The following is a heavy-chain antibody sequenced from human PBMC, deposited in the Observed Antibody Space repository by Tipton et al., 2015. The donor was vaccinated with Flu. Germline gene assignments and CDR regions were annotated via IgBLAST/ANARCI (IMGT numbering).Heavy chain of an antibody. CDR3: ARYGSYFEY. V-gene: IGHV4-59*01. CDR1: GGSISSYY. CDR2: IYYNGNT. Sequence: TLPLTCTVSGGSISSYYWSWIRQPPGKGLEWIGYIYYNGNTNYNPSLKSRVTISVDTSKNQFSLKVSSVTAADTAVYYCARYGSYFEYWGQGTLVTVSS. D-gene: IGHD1-26*01. J-gene: IGHJ4*02.